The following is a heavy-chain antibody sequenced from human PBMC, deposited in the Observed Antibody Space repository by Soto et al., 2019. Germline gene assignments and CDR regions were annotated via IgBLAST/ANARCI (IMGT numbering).Heavy chain of an antibody. CDR1: GFTFSSYA. Sequence: QVQLVESGGGVVQPGRSLRLSCAASGFTFSSYAMHWVRQAPGKGLEWVGVISYDGSNKYYADSVKGRFTISRDNSKNTLYLQMNSLRAEDTAVYYCARDHTRNLDASGYEFDYWGQGTLVTVSS. V-gene: IGHV3-30-3*01. CDR2: ISYDGSNK. J-gene: IGHJ4*02. D-gene: IGHD5-12*01. CDR3: ARDHTRNLDASGYEFDY.